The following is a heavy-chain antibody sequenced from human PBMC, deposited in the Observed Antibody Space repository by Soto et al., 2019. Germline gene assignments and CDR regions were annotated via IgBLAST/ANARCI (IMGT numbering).Heavy chain of an antibody. CDR2: INAGNGNT. CDR1: GYTFTTYF. CDR3: ARVRRYSYGYDY. J-gene: IGHJ4*02. D-gene: IGHD5-18*01. V-gene: IGHV1-3*01. Sequence: ASVKVSCKASGYTFTTYFIHWVRQAPGQRLEWMGWINAGNGNTKYSQKFQGRVTITRDTSASTAYMELSSLRSEDTAVYYCARVRRYSYGYDYWGQGTLVTVS.